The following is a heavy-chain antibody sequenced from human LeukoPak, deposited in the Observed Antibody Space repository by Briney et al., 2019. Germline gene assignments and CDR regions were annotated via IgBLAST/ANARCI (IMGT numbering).Heavy chain of an antibody. CDR2: IRYDGSNK. J-gene: IGHJ3*02. CDR3: ARPTVTTGVDAFDI. D-gene: IGHD4-17*01. Sequence: PGGSLRLSCAASGFTFSSYGMHWVRQAPGKGLEWVAFIRYDGSNKYYADSVKGRFTISRDNSKNTLYLQMNSLRVEDTALYYCARPTVTTGVDAFDIWGQGTVVTVSS. V-gene: IGHV3-30*02. CDR1: GFTFSSYG.